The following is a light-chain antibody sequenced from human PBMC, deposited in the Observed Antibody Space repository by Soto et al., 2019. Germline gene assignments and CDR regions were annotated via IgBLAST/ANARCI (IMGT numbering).Light chain of an antibody. CDR2: DVT. CDR3: SSYTTSNTRQIV. J-gene: IGLJ1*01. CDR1: SSDVGGYNY. Sequence: SVLTQPASVSGSPGQSITISCTGTSSDVGGYNYVSWYQHHPGKAPKLIIYDVTNRPSGVSNPFSGSKSGNTASLTISGLQPEDEADYYCSSYTTSNTRQIVVGTGTKVPVL. V-gene: IGLV2-14*03.